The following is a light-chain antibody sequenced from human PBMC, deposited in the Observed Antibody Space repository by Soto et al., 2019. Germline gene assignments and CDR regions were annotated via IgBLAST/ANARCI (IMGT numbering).Light chain of an antibody. Sequence: QSALTQPASLSVSPGQSITISCTGTSSDVGGYNYVSWYQHHPGKAPKLMIYDVSNRPSGVSNRFSGSKSGNTASLTISGLQPEDEADYYCSSYTTSNTRQIVFGTGTKVTVL. CDR3: SSYTTSNTRQIV. J-gene: IGLJ1*01. V-gene: IGLV2-14*03. CDR1: SSDVGGYNY. CDR2: DVS.